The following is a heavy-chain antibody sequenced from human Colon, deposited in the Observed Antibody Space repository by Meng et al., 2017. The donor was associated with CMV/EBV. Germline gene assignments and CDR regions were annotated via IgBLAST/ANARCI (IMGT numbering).Heavy chain of an antibody. Sequence: SCNASYYRFPAYYIHWVRQAPGQGLEWMGRFNPNSGGTNYAPRFQGRVTMTGDTSITTVYMELSGLRFDDTAVYYCAREFEWLVPYYWGQGSLVTVSS. CDR2: FNPNSGGT. J-gene: IGHJ4*02. CDR1: YYRFPAYY. D-gene: IGHD6-19*01. V-gene: IGHV1-2*06. CDR3: AREFEWLVPYY.